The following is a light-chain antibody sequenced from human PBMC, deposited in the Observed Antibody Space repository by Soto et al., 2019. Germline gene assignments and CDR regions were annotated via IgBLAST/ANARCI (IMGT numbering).Light chain of an antibody. Sequence: EIVLTQSPATLSLSPGERATLSCRASQSVSSYLAWYQQKPGQAPRLLIYDASNRATGIPARFSGSGSWTDFTLTISSLEPEDFAVYYCQQRSNGPQGLTFGGGTKVEIK. J-gene: IGKJ4*01. CDR2: DAS. CDR1: QSVSSY. V-gene: IGKV3-11*01. CDR3: QQRSNGPQGLT.